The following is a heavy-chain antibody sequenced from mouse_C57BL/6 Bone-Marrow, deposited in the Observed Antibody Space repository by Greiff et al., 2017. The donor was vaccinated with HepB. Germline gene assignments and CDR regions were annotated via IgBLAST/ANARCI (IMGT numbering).Heavy chain of an antibody. J-gene: IGHJ3*01. CDR1: GYSFTGYY. CDR3: ARDDYDEGFAY. CDR2: INPSTGGT. D-gene: IGHD2-4*01. V-gene: IGHV1-42*01. Sequence: EVQLQQSGPELVKPGASVKISCKASGYSFTGYYMNWVKQSPEKSLEWIGEINPSTGGTTYNQKFKAKATLTVDKSSSTAYMQLKSLTSEDSAVYYCARDDYDEGFAYWGQGTLVTVSA.